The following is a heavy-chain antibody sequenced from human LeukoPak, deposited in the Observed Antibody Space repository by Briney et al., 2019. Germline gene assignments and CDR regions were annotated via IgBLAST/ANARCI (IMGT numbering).Heavy chain of an antibody. CDR2: INPSGGDT. CDR1: GYTFTSYY. CDR3: AREVMDNLRFDY. J-gene: IGHJ4*02. D-gene: IGHD1-14*01. Sequence: ASVKVSCKASGYTFTSYYXHWXRQAPGQGLXXMGIINPSGGDTSYXXKFQGRLTMTRDTSTNTVYMELTSLRSEDTAVYYCAREVMDNLRFDYWGQGTLVTVSS. V-gene: IGHV1-46*01.